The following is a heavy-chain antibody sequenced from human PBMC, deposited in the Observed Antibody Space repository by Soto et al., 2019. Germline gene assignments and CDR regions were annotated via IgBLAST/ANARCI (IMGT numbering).Heavy chain of an antibody. CDR1: GFTFSSYG. CDR3: AKEIAVRGVMVPSDY. CDR2: ISYDESSK. J-gene: IGHJ4*02. D-gene: IGHD3-10*01. V-gene: IGHV3-30*18. Sequence: GGSLRLSXAASGFTFSSYGMHWVRQAPGKGLEWVAFISYDESSKFYADSVKGRFTISRDTSKNTLYLQMNRLRVEDTAVYYCAKEIAVRGVMVPSDYWGQGTLVTVSS.